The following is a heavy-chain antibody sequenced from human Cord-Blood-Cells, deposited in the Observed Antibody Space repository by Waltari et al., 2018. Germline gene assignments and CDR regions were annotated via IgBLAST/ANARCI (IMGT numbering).Heavy chain of an antibody. V-gene: IGHV4-34*01. CDR2: INHSGST. CDR3: ARPHYGDYGWFDP. D-gene: IGHD4-17*01. CDR1: GGSFSGYY. J-gene: IGHJ5*02. Sequence: GGSFSGYYWSWIRQPPGKGLEWIGEINHSGSTNYNPSLKSRVTISVDTSKNQFSLKLSSVTAADTAVYYCARPHYGDYGWFDPWGQGTLVTVSS.